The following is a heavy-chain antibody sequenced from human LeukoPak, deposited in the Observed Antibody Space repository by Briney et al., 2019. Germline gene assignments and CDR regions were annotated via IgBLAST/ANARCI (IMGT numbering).Heavy chain of an antibody. CDR2: IWYDGSNK. CDR3: ARDLGDSSGYPTYYFDY. V-gene: IGHV3-33*01. J-gene: IGHJ4*03. CDR1: GFTFSSYG. Sequence: GGSLRLSCAASGFTFSSYGMHWVRQAPGKGLEWVAVIWYDGSNKYYADSVKGRFTISRDNSKNTLYLQMNSLRAEDTAVYYCARDLGDSSGYPTYYFDYWGQGTTVTVSS. D-gene: IGHD3-22*01.